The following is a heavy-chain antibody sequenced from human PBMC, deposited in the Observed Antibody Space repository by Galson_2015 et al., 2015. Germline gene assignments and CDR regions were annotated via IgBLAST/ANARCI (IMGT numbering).Heavy chain of an antibody. V-gene: IGHV5-51*01. Sequence: QSGAEVKKPGESLKISCKGSGYSFTSYWIGWVRQMPGKGLEWMGIIYPGDSDTTYSPSFEGQVTISADKSINTAYLQWSSLKASDTAMYYCARQWRGMDSDYIWGYWGQGTLVTVSS. CDR3: ARQWRGMDSDYIWGY. J-gene: IGHJ4*02. CDR1: GYSFTSYW. CDR2: IYPGDSDT. D-gene: IGHD3-16*01.